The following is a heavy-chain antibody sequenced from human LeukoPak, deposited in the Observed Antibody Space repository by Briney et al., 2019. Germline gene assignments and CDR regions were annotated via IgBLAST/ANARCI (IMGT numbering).Heavy chain of an antibody. V-gene: IGHV4-59*01. CDR1: GGSISSYY. CDR3: ARARVVEPFDY. Sequence: SETLSLTCTLSGGSISSYYWSWIRQPPGKGLEWIGYIYYSGSTNYNPSLKSRVTISVDTSKNQFSLKLSSVTAADTAVYYCARARVVEPFDYWGQGTLVTVSS. D-gene: IGHD4-23*01. J-gene: IGHJ4*02. CDR2: IYYSGST.